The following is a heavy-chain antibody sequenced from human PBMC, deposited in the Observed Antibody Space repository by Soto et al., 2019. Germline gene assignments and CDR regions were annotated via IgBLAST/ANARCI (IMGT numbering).Heavy chain of an antibody. Sequence: GGSLRHSCAASGFTFSGYGMHWVRQAPGKGLEWVAVISYDGSNKYYAASVKGRFTISRDNSKNTLYLQMIRLRAEGTAVYYCAKGDYHETSGPFSDAFDVRGQVTMVTVSS. J-gene: IGHJ3*01. CDR2: ISYDGSNK. CDR1: GFTFSGYG. CDR3: AKGDYHETSGPFSDAFDV. V-gene: IGHV3-30*18. D-gene: IGHD3-22*01.